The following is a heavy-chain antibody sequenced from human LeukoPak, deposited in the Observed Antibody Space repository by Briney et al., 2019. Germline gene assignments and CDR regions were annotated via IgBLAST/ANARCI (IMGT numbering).Heavy chain of an antibody. CDR3: AREDILSGYYYYYGMGV. J-gene: IGHJ6*02. CDR2: IWYDGSNK. V-gene: IGHV3-33*01. D-gene: IGHD3-9*01. CDR1: GFTFSSYG. Sequence: GGSLRLSCAASGFTFSSYGMHWVRQVPGKGLEWVAVIWYDGSNKYYADSVKGRFTISRDNSKNTLYLQMNSLRDEDTAAYYCAREDILSGYYYYYGMGVWGQGTTVTVSS.